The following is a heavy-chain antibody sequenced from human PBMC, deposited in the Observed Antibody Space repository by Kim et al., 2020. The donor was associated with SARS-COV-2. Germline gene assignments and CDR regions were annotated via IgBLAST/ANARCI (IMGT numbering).Heavy chain of an antibody. D-gene: IGHD3-16*01. V-gene: IGHV4-59*08. Sequence: SETLSLTCTVSGGSISSYYWSWIRQPPGKGLEWIGYIYYSGSTNYNPSLKSRVTISVDTSKNQFSLKLSSVTAADTAVYYCARQMASFEGGFDYWGQGTLVTVSS. J-gene: IGHJ4*02. CDR3: ARQMASFEGGFDY. CDR1: GGSISSYY. CDR2: IYYSGST.